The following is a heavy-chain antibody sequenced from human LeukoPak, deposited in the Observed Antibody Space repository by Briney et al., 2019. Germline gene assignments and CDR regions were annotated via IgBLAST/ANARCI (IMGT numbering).Heavy chain of an antibody. V-gene: IGHV3-23*01. CDR1: GFTFSSYG. Sequence: GGSLRLSCAASGFTFSSYGMSWVRQAPGKGLEWVSAISASGGSTYYADSVKGRFTISRDNSKNTLYLQMNSLRAEDTAVYYCAKVRTAKTLEWLFFDYWGQGTLVTVSS. CDR2: ISASGGST. CDR3: AKVRTAKTLEWLFFDY. J-gene: IGHJ4*02. D-gene: IGHD3-3*01.